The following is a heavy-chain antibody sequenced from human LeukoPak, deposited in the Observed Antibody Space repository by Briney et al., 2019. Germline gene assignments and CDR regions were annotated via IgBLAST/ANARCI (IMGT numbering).Heavy chain of an antibody. D-gene: IGHD6-13*01. CDR1: GFTFSSYW. CDR2: IKQDGSEK. Sequence: QPGGSLRLSCAASGFTFSSYWMSWVRQAPGKGLEWVANIKQDGSEKYYVDSVKGRFTISRDNAKNSLYLQMNSLRAEDTAVYYCASLSGDSSSWYEPFDYWGQGTLVTVSS. V-gene: IGHV3-7*01. CDR3: ASLSGDSSSWYEPFDY. J-gene: IGHJ4*02.